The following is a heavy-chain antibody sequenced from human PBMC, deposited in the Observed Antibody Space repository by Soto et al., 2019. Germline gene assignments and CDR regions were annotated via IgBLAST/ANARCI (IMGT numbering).Heavy chain of an antibody. V-gene: IGHV3-30*18. J-gene: IGHJ4*02. CDR2: ISYDGSNK. Sequence: GGSLRLSCAASGFTFSSYGMHWVRQAPGKGLEWVAVISYDGSNKYYADSVKGRFTISRDNSKNTLYLQMNSLRGEDTAVYYCAKNQGFRWLAFDFWGQGTLVTVSS. D-gene: IGHD6-19*01. CDR3: AKNQGFRWLAFDF. CDR1: GFTFSSYG.